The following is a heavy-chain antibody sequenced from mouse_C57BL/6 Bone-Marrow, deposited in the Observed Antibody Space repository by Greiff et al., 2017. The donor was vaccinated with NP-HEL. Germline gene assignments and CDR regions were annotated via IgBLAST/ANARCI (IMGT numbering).Heavy chain of an antibody. CDR2: IHPNSGST. J-gene: IGHJ1*03. CDR1: GYTFTSYW. D-gene: IGHD4-1*01. Sequence: VQLQQPGAELVKPGASVKLSCKASGYTFTSYWMHWVKQRPGQGLEWIGMIHPNSGSTNYNEKFKSKATLTVDKSSSTAYMQLSSLTSEDSAVYYCARNWDVDWYFDVWGTGTTVTVSS. CDR3: ARNWDVDWYFDV. V-gene: IGHV1-64*01.